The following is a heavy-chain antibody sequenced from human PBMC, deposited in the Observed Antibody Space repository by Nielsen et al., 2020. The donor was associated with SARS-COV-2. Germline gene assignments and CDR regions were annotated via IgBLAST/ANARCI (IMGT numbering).Heavy chain of an antibody. CDR1: GGSISSYY. Sequence: SETLTLTCTVSGGSISSYYWSWIRQPPGKGLEWIGYIYYSGSTNYNPSLKSRVTISVDTSKNQFSLKLTSVTAADTAVYYCARTSGSYYYYYGMDVWGQGTTVTVSS. D-gene: IGHD1-26*01. V-gene: IGHV4-59*08. CDR3: ARTSGSYYYYYGMDV. J-gene: IGHJ6*02. CDR2: IYYSGST.